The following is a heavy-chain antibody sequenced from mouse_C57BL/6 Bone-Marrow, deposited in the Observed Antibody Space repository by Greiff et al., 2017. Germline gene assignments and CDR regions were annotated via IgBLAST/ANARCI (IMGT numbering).Heavy chain of an antibody. CDR2: IYPGSGST. V-gene: IGHV1-55*01. D-gene: IGHD2-5*01. CDR3: ASSAYYSNYWYFDV. Sequence: VQLQQPGAELVKPGASVKMSCKASGYTFTSYWITWVKHRPGQGLEWIGDIYPGSGSTNYNEKFKSKATLTVDTSSSTAYMQLSSLTSEDSAVYYCASSAYYSNYWYFDVWGTGTTVTVSS. CDR1: GYTFTSYW. J-gene: IGHJ1*03.